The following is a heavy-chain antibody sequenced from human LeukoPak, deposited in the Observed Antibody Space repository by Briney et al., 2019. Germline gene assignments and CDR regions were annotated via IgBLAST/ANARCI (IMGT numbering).Heavy chain of an antibody. J-gene: IGHJ5*02. D-gene: IGHD1-26*01. CDR3: ARGGSYKQFDP. Sequence: SVTVSCKASGGTFSSYAISWVRQAPGQGLEWMGGIIPIFGTANYAQKFQGRVTITADESTSTTYMELSSLRSEDTAVYYCARGGSYKQFDPWGQGTLVTVSS. V-gene: IGHV1-69*13. CDR2: IIPIFGTA. CDR1: GGTFSSYA.